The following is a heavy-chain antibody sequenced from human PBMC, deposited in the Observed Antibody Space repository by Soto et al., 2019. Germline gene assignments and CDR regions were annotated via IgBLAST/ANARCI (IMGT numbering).Heavy chain of an antibody. CDR1: GNTCTNYW. D-gene: IGHD3-16*01. Sequence: PXESLKVSWQAMGNTCTNYWIGLVLQTPGKGLEWMGIIFPGDSDTRYNPSFEGQVTVSADESISTAYLQWNTLKASDTAMYYCVRPNFGALTHFDLWGQGTLVTVSS. CDR3: VRPNFGALTHFDL. J-gene: IGHJ4*02. V-gene: IGHV5-51*01. CDR2: IFPGDSDT.